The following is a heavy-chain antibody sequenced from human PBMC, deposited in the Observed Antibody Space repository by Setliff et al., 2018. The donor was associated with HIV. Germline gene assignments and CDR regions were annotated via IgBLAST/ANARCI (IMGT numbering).Heavy chain of an antibody. CDR2: INAGNGNT. CDR3: ATALYSSGWYGVLQRWFDP. J-gene: IGHJ5*02. Sequence: GASVKVSCKASGYTFTSYAMHWVRQAPGQRLEWMGWINAGNGNTKYSQKFQGRVTITRDTSASTAYMELSSLRSEDTAVYYCATALYSSGWYGVLQRWFDPWGQGTLVTVSS. D-gene: IGHD6-19*01. CDR1: GYTFTSYA. V-gene: IGHV1-3*01.